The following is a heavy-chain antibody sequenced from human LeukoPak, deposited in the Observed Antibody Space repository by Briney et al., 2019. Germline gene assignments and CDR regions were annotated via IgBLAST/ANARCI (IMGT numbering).Heavy chain of an antibody. V-gene: IGHV3-21*01. CDR1: GFTFSSYS. CDR3: ATVNCGGDCYSPSYFDY. CDR2: ISSSSSYI. J-gene: IGHJ4*02. D-gene: IGHD2-21*02. Sequence: GGSLRLSCAASGFTFSSYSMNGVRQAPGKGLEWVSSISSSSSYIYYADSVKGRFTISRDNAKNSLYLQMSSLRAEDTAVYYCATVNCGGDCYSPSYFDYWGQGALVTVSS.